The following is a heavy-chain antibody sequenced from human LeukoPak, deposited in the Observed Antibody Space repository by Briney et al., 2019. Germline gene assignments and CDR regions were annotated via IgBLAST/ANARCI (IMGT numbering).Heavy chain of an antibody. CDR3: AKDCGGDCPPHYYYYYGMDV. CDR2: IYYSGST. Sequence: SETLSLTCTVSGGSISSYYWSWIRQPPGKGLEWIGYIYYSGSTNYNPSLKSRVTISVDTSKNQFSLKLSSVTAADTAVYSCAKDCGGDCPPHYYYYYGMDVWGQGTTVTVSS. CDR1: GGSISSYY. D-gene: IGHD2-21*02. V-gene: IGHV4-59*01. J-gene: IGHJ6*02.